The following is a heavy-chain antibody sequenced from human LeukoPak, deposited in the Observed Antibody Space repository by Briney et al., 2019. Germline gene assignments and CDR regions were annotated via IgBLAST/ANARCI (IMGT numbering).Heavy chain of an antibody. CDR1: GYTYTRYD. CDR2: MYPTSGNT. CDR3: ARGIFALTPPHSSSYNCYNCIDV. Sequence: ASVKDTCKASGYTYTRYDINWVRQATGKGLSWMGWMYPTSGNTGYAQKFQGRVTMTRNTSISTVYMELNSLISEDTVAYYGARGIFALTPPHSSSYNCYNCIDVSGKGSTLTDSS. D-gene: IGHD6-13*01. J-gene: IGHJ6*03. V-gene: IGHV1-8*01.